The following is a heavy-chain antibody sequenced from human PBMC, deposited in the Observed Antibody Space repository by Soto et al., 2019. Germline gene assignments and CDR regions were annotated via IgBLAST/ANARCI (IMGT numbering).Heavy chain of an antibody. D-gene: IGHD3-9*01. Sequence: SETLSLTCTVSGGSISSYYWSWIRQPPGKGLEWIGYIYYSGSTNYNPSLKSRVTISVDTSKNQFSLKLSSVTAADTAVYYCARVALYYDISTGYYYYFDYWGQGTLVTVSS. CDR3: ARVALYYDISTGYYYYFDY. V-gene: IGHV4-59*01. CDR2: IYYSGST. J-gene: IGHJ4*02. CDR1: GGSISSYY.